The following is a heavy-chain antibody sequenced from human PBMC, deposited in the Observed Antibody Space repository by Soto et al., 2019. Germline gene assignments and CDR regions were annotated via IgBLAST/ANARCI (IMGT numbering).Heavy chain of an antibody. V-gene: IGHV3-23*01. J-gene: IGHJ6*02. CDR2: ISGSGGST. D-gene: IGHD5-12*01. CDR3: AKTLASGYDSHHYYYYGMDV. Sequence: PGESLKISCAASGFTFSSYAMSWVRQAPGKGLEWVSAISGSGGSTYYADSVKGRFTISRDNSKNTLYLQMNSLRAEDTAVYYCAKTLASGYDSHHYYYYGMDVWGQGTTVTVSS. CDR1: GFTFSSYA.